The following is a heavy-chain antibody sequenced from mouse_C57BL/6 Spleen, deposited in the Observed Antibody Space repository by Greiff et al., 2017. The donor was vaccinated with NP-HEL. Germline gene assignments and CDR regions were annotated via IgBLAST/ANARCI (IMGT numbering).Heavy chain of an antibody. CDR1: GYTFTDYY. Sequence: VKLQQSGAELVRPGASVKLSCKASGYTFTDYYINWVKQRPGQGLEWIARIYPGSGNTYYNEKFKGKATLTAEKSSSTAYMQLSSLTSEDSAGYFCARQVGLYYFDYWGQGTTLTVSS. CDR3: ARQVGLYYFDY. J-gene: IGHJ2*01. CDR2: IYPGSGNT. D-gene: IGHD4-1*01. V-gene: IGHV1-76*01.